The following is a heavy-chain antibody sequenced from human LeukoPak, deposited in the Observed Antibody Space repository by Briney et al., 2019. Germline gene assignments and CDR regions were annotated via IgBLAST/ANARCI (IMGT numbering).Heavy chain of an antibody. V-gene: IGHV1-69*04. CDR3: AGLVTTDYYFDY. J-gene: IGHJ4*02. CDR1: GGTFSSYA. CDR2: IIPIFGIA. D-gene: IGHD4-11*01. Sequence: ALVKVSCKASGGTFSSYAISWVRQAPGQGLEWMGRIIPIFGIANYAQKFQGRVTITADKSTSTAYMELSSLRSEDTAVYYCAGLVTTDYYFDYWGQGTLVTVSS.